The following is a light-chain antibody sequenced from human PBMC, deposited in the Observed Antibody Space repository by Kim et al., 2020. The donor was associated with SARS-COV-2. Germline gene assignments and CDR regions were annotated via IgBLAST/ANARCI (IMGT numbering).Light chain of an antibody. CDR1: QRISSW. Sequence: DIQMTQSPSTLSASVGDRVTITCRASQRISSWLAWYQQKPGKAPKLLIYGASSLKTGVPSRFSGSGSGTEFTLTTSSLQPDDFATYYCQQYNSYPWTFGHGTKVDIK. V-gene: IGKV1-5*01. J-gene: IGKJ1*01. CDR3: QQYNSYPWT. CDR2: GAS.